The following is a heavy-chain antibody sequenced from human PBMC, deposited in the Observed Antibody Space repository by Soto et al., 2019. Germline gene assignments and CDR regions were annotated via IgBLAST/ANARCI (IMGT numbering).Heavy chain of an antibody. CDR2: IIPIFGTA. Sequence: QVQLVQSGAEVKKPGSSVKVSCKASGGTFSSYAISWVRQAPGQGLEWMGGIIPIFGTANYAQKFQGRVTITADESTSIAYMELSSLRSEDTAVYYCARVGYCSSTSCQGNWFDPWGQGTLVTVSS. J-gene: IGHJ5*02. CDR3: ARVGYCSSTSCQGNWFDP. D-gene: IGHD2-2*01. CDR1: GGTFSSYA. V-gene: IGHV1-69*01.